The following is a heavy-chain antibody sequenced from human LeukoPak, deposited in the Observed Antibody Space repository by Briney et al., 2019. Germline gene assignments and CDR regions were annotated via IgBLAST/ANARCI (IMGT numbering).Heavy chain of an antibody. V-gene: IGHV3-43*02. CDR3: ARGIRSDMVSFNY. J-gene: IGHJ4*02. CDR1: GFTFDDYA. Sequence: QSGGSLRLSRSASGFTFDDYAMHWVRQAPGKGLQRVSHISGDGSSTYYADSMKGRFTISRDNSKNTLYLQMNSLRAEDTALYYCARGIRSDMVSFNYWGQGTLVTVSS. CDR2: ISGDGSST. D-gene: IGHD5-18*01.